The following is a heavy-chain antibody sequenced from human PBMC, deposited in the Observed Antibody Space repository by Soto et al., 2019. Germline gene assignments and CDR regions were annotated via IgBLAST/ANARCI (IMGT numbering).Heavy chain of an antibody. Sequence: QVQLQESGPGLVKPSQTLSLTCTVSGGSIRTGAYYWSWIRQHPGKGLEWIGYIYYSGSTYYNPSVKSRVTISIDTSKNQFSLRLSSVTAADTAVYYCASTDGSSTSRIWGQGTVVTVSS. D-gene: IGHD2-2*01. CDR3: ASTDGSSTSRI. J-gene: IGHJ3*02. CDR1: GGSIRTGAYY. CDR2: IYYSGST. V-gene: IGHV4-31*03.